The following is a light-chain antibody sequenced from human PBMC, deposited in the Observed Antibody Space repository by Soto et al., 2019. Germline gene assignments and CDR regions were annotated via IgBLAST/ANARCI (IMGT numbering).Light chain of an antibody. Sequence: NFMLTQPHSVSESPGKTVTISCTGSSGSIASNYVQWYQQRPGSAPTTVIYEDYQRPSGVPDRFSGSIDSSSNSASLTISGLKTEDEADYFCQSYDSNNVLFGGGTKLTVL. CDR3: QSYDSNNVL. J-gene: IGLJ2*01. CDR1: SGSIASNY. V-gene: IGLV6-57*02. CDR2: EDY.